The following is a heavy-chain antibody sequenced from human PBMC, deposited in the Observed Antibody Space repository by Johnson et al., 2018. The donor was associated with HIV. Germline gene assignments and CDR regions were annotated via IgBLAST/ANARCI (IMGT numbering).Heavy chain of an antibody. CDR1: GFTFSSYG. CDR3: AQDGGRWSYSFDV. CDR2: IRDDGSNI. D-gene: IGHD3-16*01. V-gene: IGHV3-30*02. Sequence: QVQLVESGGGVVQPGGSLRPSCAASGFTFSSYGMHWVRQAPGKGLEWVAFIRDDGSNIYYADYVQGQFTVSRDNSKNTLYLQMNSLRGEDTAMYYCAQDGGRWSYSFDVWGQGTMVSVSS. J-gene: IGHJ3*01.